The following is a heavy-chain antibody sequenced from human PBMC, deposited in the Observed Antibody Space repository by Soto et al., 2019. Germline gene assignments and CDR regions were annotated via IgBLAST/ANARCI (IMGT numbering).Heavy chain of an antibody. CDR1: GFTFSSYG. CDR2: ISYDGSNK. CDR3: AKVDSDDAFDI. V-gene: IGHV3-30*18. J-gene: IGHJ3*02. Sequence: ESGGGVVQPGRSLRLSCAASGFTFSSYGMHWVRQAPGKGLEWVAVISYDGSNKYYADSVKGRFTISRDNSKNTLYLQMNSLRAEDTAVYYCAKVDSDDAFDIWGQGTMVTVSS. D-gene: IGHD3-22*01.